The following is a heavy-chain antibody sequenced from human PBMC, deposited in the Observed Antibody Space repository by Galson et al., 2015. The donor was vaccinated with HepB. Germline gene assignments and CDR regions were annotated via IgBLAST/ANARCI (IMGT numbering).Heavy chain of an antibody. Sequence: SLRLSCAASGFIFSSHAMHWVRQSPGKGLEWVAVISKDGSNKYYADSVRGRFTISRDNSKNTLYLQMNSLRTEDTAVYYCASEDFWNDYHQRGVDYWGQGTLVTVSS. CDR2: ISKDGSNK. D-gene: IGHD3-3*01. J-gene: IGHJ4*02. CDR1: GFIFSSHA. V-gene: IGHV3-30*04. CDR3: ASEDFWNDYHQRGVDY.